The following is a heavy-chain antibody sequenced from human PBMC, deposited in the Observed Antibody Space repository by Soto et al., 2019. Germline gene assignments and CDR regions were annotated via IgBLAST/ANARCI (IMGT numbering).Heavy chain of an antibody. CDR2: IYYSGST. CDR1: GGSISSSSYY. V-gene: IGHV4-39*01. Sequence: QLQLQESGPGLVKPSETLSLTCTVSGGSISSSSYYWGWIRQPPGKGLEWIGSIYYSGSTYYNPSLKSRVTISVDTSKNQFSLKLSSVTAADTAVYYCARNSHPPHLIVVVPADWYFDLWGRGTLVTVSS. CDR3: ARNSHPPHLIVVVPADWYFDL. J-gene: IGHJ2*01. D-gene: IGHD2-2*01.